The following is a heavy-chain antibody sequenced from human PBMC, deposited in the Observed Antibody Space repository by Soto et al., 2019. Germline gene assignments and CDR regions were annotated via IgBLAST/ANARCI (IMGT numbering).Heavy chain of an antibody. J-gene: IGHJ4*02. CDR3: GTRDAGYSYGYFDY. CDR1: GGSISSSSYS. V-gene: IGHV4-39*01. CDR2: IYYSGST. D-gene: IGHD5-18*01. Sequence: SETLSLTCTVSGGSISSSSYSWGWIRQPPGKGLEWIGCIYYSGSTYYNPSLKSRVTISVDTSKNQFSLKLSSVTAADTAVYYFGTRDAGYSYGYFDYWGQGTLVTVS.